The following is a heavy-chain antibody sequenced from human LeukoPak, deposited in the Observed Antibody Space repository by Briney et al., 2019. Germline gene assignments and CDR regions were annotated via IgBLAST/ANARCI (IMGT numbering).Heavy chain of an antibody. V-gene: IGHV4-31*03. Sequence: TLSLSCSVSGVSVSSPIFYWNWIRQHPGKGLEWIGYIYYTGDTFYNPSLKSRVTMSLDTSDNKFSLKTSSVAAADTAMYNCGKVVGNSNTWGQGTLVTVSS. D-gene: IGHD4-23*01. CDR1: GVSVSSPIFY. CDR2: IYYTGDT. J-gene: IGHJ5*02. CDR3: GKVVGNSNT.